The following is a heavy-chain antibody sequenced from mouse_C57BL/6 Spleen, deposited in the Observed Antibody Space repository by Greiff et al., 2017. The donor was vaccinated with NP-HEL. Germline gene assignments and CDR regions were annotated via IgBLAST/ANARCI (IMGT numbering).Heavy chain of an antibody. V-gene: IGHV1-42*01. J-gene: IGHJ3*01. CDR1: GYSFTGYY. CDR2: INPRTGGT. CDR3: ARKGIWFAY. Sequence: VQLQQSGPELVKPGASVKISCKASGYSFTGYYMNWVKQSPEKSLEWIGEINPRTGGTTYNQKFKAKATLTVDKSSSTAYMQLKSLTSEDSAVYYCARKGIWFAYWGQGTLGTVSA.